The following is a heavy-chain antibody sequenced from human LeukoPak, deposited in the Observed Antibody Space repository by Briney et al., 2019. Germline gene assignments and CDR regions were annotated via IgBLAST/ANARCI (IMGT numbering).Heavy chain of an antibody. J-gene: IGHJ4*02. CDR2: IRYDGSKK. CDR1: GFIFSSYG. CDR3: ARRDTAMVDY. D-gene: IGHD5-18*01. V-gene: IGHV3-30*02. Sequence: GGSVRLSCAASGFIFSSYGMHWVRQAPGKGLEWVAFIRYDGSKKYYADSVKGRFTISRDNAKNSLYLQMNSLRAEDTAVYYWARRDTAMVDYWGQGPLVTVSS.